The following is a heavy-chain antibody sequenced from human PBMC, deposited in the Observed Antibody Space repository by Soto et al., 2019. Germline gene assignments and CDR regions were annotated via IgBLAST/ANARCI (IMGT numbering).Heavy chain of an antibody. Sequence: QVQLQQWGAGLLKPSETLSLTCAVYGGSFSGYYWSWIRQPPGKGLEWIGEINHSGSTNYNPSLKSRVTISVDTSKNQFSLKLSSVTAADTAVYYCARGLSKRIAAWSYWGQGTLVTVSS. D-gene: IGHD6-13*01. CDR3: ARGLSKRIAAWSY. J-gene: IGHJ4*02. CDR1: GGSFSGYY. CDR2: INHSGST. V-gene: IGHV4-34*01.